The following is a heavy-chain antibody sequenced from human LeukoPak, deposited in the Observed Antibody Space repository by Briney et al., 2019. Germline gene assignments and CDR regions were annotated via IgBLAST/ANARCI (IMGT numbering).Heavy chain of an antibody. D-gene: IGHD2-15*01. CDR3: AKGQYCSGGSCYYYYGMDV. Sequence: GGSLRLSCAASGFTFSSYSMNWVRQAPGKGLEWVSSISSSSSYIYYADSVKGRFTISRDNSKNTLYLQMNSLRAEDTAVYYCAKGQYCSGGSCYYYYGMDVWGQGTTVTVSS. CDR1: GFTFSSYS. CDR2: ISSSSSYI. V-gene: IGHV3-21*04. J-gene: IGHJ6*02.